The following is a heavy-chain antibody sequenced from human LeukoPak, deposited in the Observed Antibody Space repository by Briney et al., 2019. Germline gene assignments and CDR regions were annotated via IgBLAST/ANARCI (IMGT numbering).Heavy chain of an antibody. D-gene: IGHD3-10*01. CDR1: GLTFSTYV. V-gene: IGHV3-23*01. CDR3: ANSGFYVSGKYAGLDN. CDR2: INGGGDGT. Sequence: PGGSLRLSCAASGLTFSTYVMNWVRQAPGKGLEWVSTINGGGDGTYYADSVRGRITVSRDNSRNTLYLQMNFLGVEDTAVYYCANSGFYVSGKYAGLDNWGQGTLVTVSS. J-gene: IGHJ4*02.